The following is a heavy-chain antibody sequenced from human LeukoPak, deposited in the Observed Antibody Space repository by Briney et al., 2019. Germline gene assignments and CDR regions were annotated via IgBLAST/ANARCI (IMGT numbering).Heavy chain of an antibody. CDR3: ARTPRIAAAGRQFAYDY. J-gene: IGHJ4*02. V-gene: IGHV1-2*02. CDR2: INPNSGGT. CDR1: GYTFTGYY. Sequence: ASVKVSCKASGYTFTGYYMHWVRQAPGQGLEWMGWINPNSGGTNYAQKFQGRVTMTRDTSISTAYMELSRLRSDDTAVYYCARTPRIAAAGRQFAYDYWGQGTLVTVSS. D-gene: IGHD6-13*01.